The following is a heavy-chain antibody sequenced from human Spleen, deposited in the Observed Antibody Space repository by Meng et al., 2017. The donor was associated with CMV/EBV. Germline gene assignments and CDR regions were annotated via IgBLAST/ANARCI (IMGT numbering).Heavy chain of an antibody. D-gene: IGHD3-10*01. CDR2: INPNSGDT. CDR1: GYTFTGYY. CDR3: ARDGWFGQRFDY. J-gene: IGHJ4*02. Sequence: ASVKVSCKASGYTFTGYYIHWVRQAPGQGLEWMGWINPNSGDTNYSQKFQGRVTMTRDTSITTAYMELSRLTSDDTAVYFCARDGWFGQRFDYWGQGTLVTVSS. V-gene: IGHV1-2*02.